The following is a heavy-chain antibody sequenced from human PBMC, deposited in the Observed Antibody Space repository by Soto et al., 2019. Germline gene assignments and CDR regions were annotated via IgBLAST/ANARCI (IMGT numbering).Heavy chain of an antibody. CDR3: ARVPAVPVPAAIGWFDP. J-gene: IGHJ5*02. CDR2: SSSSSSYA. V-gene: IGHV3-11*06. D-gene: IGHD2-2*02. Sequence: GGSLRLSCAASGFTFSDYYMSWFRQAPGKGLEWVSYSSSSSSYANYADSVKGRFTISRDNAKNSLYLQMNSLRAEDTAVYYCARVPAVPVPAAIGWFDPWGQGTLVTVSS. CDR1: GFTFSDYY.